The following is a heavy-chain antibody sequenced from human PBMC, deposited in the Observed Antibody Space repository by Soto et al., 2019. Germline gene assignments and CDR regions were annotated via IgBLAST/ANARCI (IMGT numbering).Heavy chain of an antibody. CDR2: ISPSSTYI. CDR3: ATDTGDIEVVPATT. CDR1: GLNFEKCS. Sequence: PGGSLRLSCAASGLNFEKCSMNWVRQPPGKGPEWLASISPSSTYIRYADSVKGRFTISRDNARNSLSLQMTNLRADDTAIYYCATDTGDIEVVPATTWGQGTLVTVSS. J-gene: IGHJ4*02. D-gene: IGHD2-15*01. V-gene: IGHV3-21*04.